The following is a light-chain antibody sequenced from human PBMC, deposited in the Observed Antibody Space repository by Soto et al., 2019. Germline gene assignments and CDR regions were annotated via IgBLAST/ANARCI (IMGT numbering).Light chain of an antibody. CDR1: SSDVGGYNV. CDR2: DVT. J-gene: IGLJ2*01. V-gene: IGLV2-14*03. Sequence: QSVLTQPASVSGSPGQSITISCTGTSSDVGGYNVVSWYQHHPSKAPKLIIYDVTNRPSGVSNRFSGSKSGDTASLTISGLQAEDAADYYCSSFTSTSTLIFGGGTKLTVL. CDR3: SSFTSTSTLI.